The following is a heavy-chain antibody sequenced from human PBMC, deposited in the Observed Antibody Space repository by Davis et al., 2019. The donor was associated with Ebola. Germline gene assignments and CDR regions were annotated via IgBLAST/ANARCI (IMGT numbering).Heavy chain of an antibody. J-gene: IGHJ6*02. Sequence: GESLKISCAASGFTFSSYEMNWVRQAPGKGLEWVSYISSSGSTIYYADSVKGRFTISRDNSKNSLYLQMNSLRTEDTALYYCAKDGSGSYYYYYYGMDVWGQGTTVTVSS. CDR1: GFTFSSYE. CDR3: AKDGSGSYYYYYYGMDV. V-gene: IGHV3-48*03. D-gene: IGHD3-10*01. CDR2: ISSSGSTI.